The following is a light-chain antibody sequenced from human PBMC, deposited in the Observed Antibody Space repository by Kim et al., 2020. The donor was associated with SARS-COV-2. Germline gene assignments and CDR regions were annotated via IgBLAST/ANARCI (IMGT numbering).Light chain of an antibody. J-gene: IGKJ1*01. Sequence: PGERVTLSCRASQSVSSSYLTWDQQKPGQAPRLLIYGASTRATSIPARFSGSGSGTDFTFTISSLQPEDFAVYYCQQDYNLPSFGQGTKVDIK. CDR1: QSVSSSY. V-gene: IGKV3D-7*01. CDR2: GAS. CDR3: QQDYNLPS.